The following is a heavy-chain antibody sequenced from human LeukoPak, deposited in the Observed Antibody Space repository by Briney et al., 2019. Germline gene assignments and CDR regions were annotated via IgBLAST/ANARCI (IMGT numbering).Heavy chain of an antibody. Sequence: KPSETLSLTCTVSGGSISSYYWSWIRQPPGKGLEWIGYIYYSGSTNYNPSLKSRVTISVDTSKNQPSLKLSSVTAADTAVYYCARQAGPYCSSTTCYLDYWGQGTLVTVSS. J-gene: IGHJ4*02. V-gene: IGHV4-59*08. CDR1: GGSISSYY. CDR2: IYYSGST. CDR3: ARQAGPYCSSTTCYLDY. D-gene: IGHD2-2*01.